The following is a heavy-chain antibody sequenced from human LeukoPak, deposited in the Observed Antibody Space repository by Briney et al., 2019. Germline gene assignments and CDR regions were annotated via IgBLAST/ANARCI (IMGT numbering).Heavy chain of an antibody. Sequence: ASVKVSCKVSGYTLTELSMHWVRQAPGKGLEWMGGFDPEDGETIYAQKFQGRVTMTEDTSTDTAYMELSSLRSEETAVYYCATVRMYYYGSGSSLLDYWGQGTLVTVSS. J-gene: IGHJ4*02. CDR3: ATVRMYYYGSGSSLLDY. D-gene: IGHD3-10*01. CDR2: FDPEDGET. V-gene: IGHV1-24*01. CDR1: GYTLTELS.